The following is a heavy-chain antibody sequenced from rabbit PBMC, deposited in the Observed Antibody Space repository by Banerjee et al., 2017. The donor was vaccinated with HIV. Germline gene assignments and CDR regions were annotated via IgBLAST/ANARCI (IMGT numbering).Heavy chain of an antibody. CDR3: ARGAVGYADYTYSKGINL. CDR1: GFSFSSSYY. J-gene: IGHJ4*01. Sequence: QEQLVESGGGLVQPEGSLTLTCTASGFSFSSSYYMCWVRQAPGKGLEWIACIYGGSSGSTYYASWVNGRFTISKTSSTTVTLQMTSLTAADTATYFCARGAVGYADYTYSKGINLWGPGTLVTVS. V-gene: IGHV1S45*01. D-gene: IGHD6-1*01. CDR2: IYGGSSGST.